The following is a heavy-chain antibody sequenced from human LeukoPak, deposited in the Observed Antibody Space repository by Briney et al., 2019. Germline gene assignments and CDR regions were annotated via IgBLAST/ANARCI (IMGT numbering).Heavy chain of an antibody. V-gene: IGHV4-39*01. CDR1: GASIASHSW. J-gene: IGHJ5*02. Sequence: KPSETLSLTCAVSGASIASHSWWSWVRQPPGKGLEWIGSIYDSGSTYYNPSLKSRVTISVDTSKNQFSLKLNSVTAADTAVYYCARHYGPWGQGTLVTVSS. CDR3: ARHYGP. CDR2: IYDSGST. D-gene: IGHD3-10*01.